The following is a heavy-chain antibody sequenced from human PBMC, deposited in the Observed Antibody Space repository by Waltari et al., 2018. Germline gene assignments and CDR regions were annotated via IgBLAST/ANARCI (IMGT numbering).Heavy chain of an antibody. CDR2: ISYDGSNK. V-gene: IGHV3-30-3*01. CDR1: GFTFSSYD. J-gene: IGHJ4*02. CDR3: ARRTAMGDKPFDY. D-gene: IGHD5-18*01. Sequence: QVQLVESGGGVVQPGRSLRLPCAASGFTFSSYDMHWVRQARGPGLEWVAVISYDGSNKYYADSVKGRFTISRDNSKNTLYLQMNSLRAEDTAVYYCARRTAMGDKPFDYWGQGTLVTVSS.